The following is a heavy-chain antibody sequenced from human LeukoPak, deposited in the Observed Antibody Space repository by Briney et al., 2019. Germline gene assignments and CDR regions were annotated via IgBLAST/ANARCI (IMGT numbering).Heavy chain of an antibody. CDR1: GGSISSHNNY. CDR2: IHYTGST. J-gene: IGHJ3*02. V-gene: IGHV4-39*01. D-gene: IGHD3-16*01. CDR3: ASLLSFGAFDI. Sequence: ETLTHICTVSGGSISSHNNYYGSIRQPPGKGLEWIGIIHYTGSTYYKPSLQSRVTISVDTSKNQFSLKLISVTAADTAVYYCASLLSFGAFDIWGTGTSVPVSS.